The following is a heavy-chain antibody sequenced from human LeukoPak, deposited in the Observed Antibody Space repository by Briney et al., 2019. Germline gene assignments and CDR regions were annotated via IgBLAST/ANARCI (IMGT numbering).Heavy chain of an antibody. CDR3: ARVPVYYGMDA. J-gene: IGHJ6*02. CDR1: GASISSFY. Sequence: PSETLSLTCTVSGASISSFYWSWIRQPPGKGLEFIGYVYYTGSTNYTPSLESRVTISLDTSKNEFSLKMSSVTAADTAVYYCARVPVYYGMDAWGQGTTVTVSS. V-gene: IGHV4-59*01. CDR2: VYYTGST.